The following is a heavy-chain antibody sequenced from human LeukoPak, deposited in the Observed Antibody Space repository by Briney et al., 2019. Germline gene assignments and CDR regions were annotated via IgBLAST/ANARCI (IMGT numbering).Heavy chain of an antibody. CDR3: ARFDYGGGDY. D-gene: IGHD4-23*01. J-gene: IGHJ4*02. V-gene: IGHV4-34*01. CDR2: INHSGST. CDR1: GGSFSGYY. Sequence: PSETLSLTCAVYGGSFSGYYWSWIRQPPGKGLEWIGEINHSGSTNYNPSLKSRVTISVDTSKNQFSLKLSSVTAADTAVYYCARFDYGGGDYWGQGTLVTVSS.